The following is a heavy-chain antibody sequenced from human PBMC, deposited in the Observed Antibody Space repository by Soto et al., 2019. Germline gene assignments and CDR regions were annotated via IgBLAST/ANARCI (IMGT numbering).Heavy chain of an antibody. Sequence: PSETLSLTCTVSGGSISSGDYYWSWIRQPPGKGLEWIGYIYYSGSTYYNPSLKSRVTISVDTSKNQFSLKLSSVTAADTAVYYCARGDSSSWYESPYYFDYWGQGTLVTVSS. CDR2: IYYSGST. D-gene: IGHD6-13*01. CDR1: GGSISSGDYY. J-gene: IGHJ4*02. V-gene: IGHV4-30-4*01. CDR3: ARGDSSSWYESPYYFDY.